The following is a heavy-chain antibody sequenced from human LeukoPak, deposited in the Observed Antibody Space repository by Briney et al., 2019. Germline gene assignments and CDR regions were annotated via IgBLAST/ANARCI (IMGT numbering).Heavy chain of an antibody. CDR1: GFTFSSYA. V-gene: IGHV3-23*01. J-gene: IGHJ5*02. CDR3: AKDFLYSSSLNWFDP. Sequence: QPGGSLRLSCAASGFTFSSYAMSWVRQAPGKGLEWVSGISTSGDSTYYADSVKGRLTISRDNSKNTLYLQMNSLRAEDRAVYYCAKDFLYSSSLNWFDPWGQGTLVTVAS. D-gene: IGHD6-13*01. CDR2: ISTSGDST.